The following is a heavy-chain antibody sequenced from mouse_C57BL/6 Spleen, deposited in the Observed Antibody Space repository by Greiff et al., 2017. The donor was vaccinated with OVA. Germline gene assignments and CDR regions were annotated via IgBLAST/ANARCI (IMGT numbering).Heavy chain of an antibody. CDR3: ARHLTTVGYYAMDY. J-gene: IGHJ4*01. CDR2: ISNGGGST. CDR1: GFTFSDYY. Sequence: EVQLVESGGGLVQPGGSLKLSCAASGFTFSDYYMYWVRQTPEQRLEWVAYISNGGGSTYYPDTVKGRFTISRDNAKNTLYLQMSRLKSEDTDMYYGARHLTTVGYYAMDYWGQGTSVTVSS. D-gene: IGHD1-1*01. V-gene: IGHV5-12*01.